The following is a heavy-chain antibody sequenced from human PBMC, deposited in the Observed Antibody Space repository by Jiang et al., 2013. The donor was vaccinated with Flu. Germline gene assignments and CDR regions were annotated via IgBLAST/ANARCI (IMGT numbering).Heavy chain of an antibody. D-gene: IGHD4/OR15-4a*01. CDR3: ARRNVMALLPAFIDY. CDR2: INHSGST. J-gene: IGHJ4*02. V-gene: IGHV4-34*01. CDR1: WVLQWLL. Sequence: LLKPSETLSLDLRCLWWVLQWLLLELDPPAPRKGLEWIGEINHSGSTNYNPSLKSRVTISVDTSKNQFSLKLSSVTAADTAVYYCARRNVMALLPAFIDYWGQGTLVTVSS.